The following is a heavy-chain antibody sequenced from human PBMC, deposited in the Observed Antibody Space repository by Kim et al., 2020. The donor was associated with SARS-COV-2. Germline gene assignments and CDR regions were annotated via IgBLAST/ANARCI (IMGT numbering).Heavy chain of an antibody. D-gene: IGHD5-12*01. Sequence: GGSLRRSCAASGFTFSSYGMHWVRQAPGKGLEWVAVIWYDGSNKYYADSVKGRFTISRDNSKNTLYLQMNSLRAEDTAVYYCARGYSGYGVFWYFDLWGRGTLVTVSS. CDR2: IWYDGSNK. J-gene: IGHJ2*01. CDR3: ARGYSGYGVFWYFDL. CDR1: GFTFSSYG. V-gene: IGHV3-33*01.